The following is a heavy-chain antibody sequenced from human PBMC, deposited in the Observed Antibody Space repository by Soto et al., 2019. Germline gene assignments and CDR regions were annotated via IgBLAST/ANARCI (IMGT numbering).Heavy chain of an antibody. D-gene: IGHD3-22*01. CDR2: IYYSGST. CDR1: GGSISSYY. Sequence: SETLSLTCTVSGGSISSYYWSWIRQPPGKGLEWIGYIYYSGSTNYNPSLKSRVTISVDTSKNQFSLKLSSVTAADTAVYYCARCYYDSSGYGFDYWGQGTLVTVSS. J-gene: IGHJ4*02. V-gene: IGHV4-59*01. CDR3: ARCYYDSSGYGFDY.